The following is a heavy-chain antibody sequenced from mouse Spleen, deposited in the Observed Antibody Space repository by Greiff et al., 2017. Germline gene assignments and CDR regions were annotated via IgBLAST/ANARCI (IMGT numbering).Heavy chain of an antibody. CDR1: GYTFTSYW. V-gene: IGHV1-53*01. CDR3: EVYYYGSSYIYAMDY. CDR2: INPSNGGT. D-gene: IGHD1-1*01. J-gene: IGHJ4*01. Sequence: QVQLQQPGTELVKPGASVKLSCKASGYTFTSYWMHWVKQRPGQGLEWIGNINPSNGGTNYNEKFKSKATLTVDKSSSTAYMQLSSLTSEDSAVFYCEVYYYGSSYIYAMDYWGQGTSVTVSS.